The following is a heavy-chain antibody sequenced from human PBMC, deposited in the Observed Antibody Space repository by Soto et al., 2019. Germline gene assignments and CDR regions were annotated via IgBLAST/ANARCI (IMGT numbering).Heavy chain of an antibody. Sequence: ASVKVSCKVSGYTLTELSMHWVRQAPGKGLEWMGGFDPEDGETIYAQKFQGRVTMTEETSTDTAYMELSSLRSEDTAVYYCATGKRGPFGEYFQHWGQGTLVTVSS. D-gene: IGHD3-10*01. CDR1: GYTLTELS. J-gene: IGHJ1*01. V-gene: IGHV1-24*01. CDR2: FDPEDGET. CDR3: ATGKRGPFGEYFQH.